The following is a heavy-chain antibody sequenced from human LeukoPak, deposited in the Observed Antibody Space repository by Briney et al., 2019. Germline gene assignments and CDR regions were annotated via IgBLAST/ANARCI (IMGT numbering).Heavy chain of an antibody. D-gene: IGHD5-18*01. J-gene: IGHJ4*02. Sequence: PSETLSLTCAVYGGSFSGYYWSWIRQPPGKGLEWIGEINHGGSTNYNPSLKSRVTISVDTSKNQFSLKLSSVTAADTAVYYCARGRGYSYVLDYWGQGTLVTVSS. CDR2: INHGGST. V-gene: IGHV4-34*01. CDR3: ARGRGYSYVLDY. CDR1: GGSFSGYY.